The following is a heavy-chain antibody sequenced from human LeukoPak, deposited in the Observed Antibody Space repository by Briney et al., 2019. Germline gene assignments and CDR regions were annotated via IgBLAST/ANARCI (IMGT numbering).Heavy chain of an antibody. CDR2: IYHSGTS. CDR3: ARQVCSSISCYVDY. D-gene: IGHD2-2*01. Sequence: SETLSLTCTVSRGSISSSSYYWAWIRQPPGKGLGWIGMIYHSGTSYYNASLKSRVSISVDTSKNQFSLKLSSVTAADPAVYYCARQVCSSISCYVDYWGQRTLVTVS. CDR1: RGSISSSSYY. V-gene: IGHV4-39*01. J-gene: IGHJ4*02.